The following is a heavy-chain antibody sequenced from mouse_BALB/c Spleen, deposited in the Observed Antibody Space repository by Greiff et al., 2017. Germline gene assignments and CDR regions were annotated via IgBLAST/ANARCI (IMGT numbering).Heavy chain of an antibody. V-gene: IGHV1-77*01. Sequence: QVQLQQSGPELVKPGASVKMSCKASGYTFTDYVISWVKQRTGQGLEWIGEIYPGSGSTYYNEKFKGKATLTADKSSNTAYMQLSSLTSEDSAVYFCARAYYYGSSYDYAMDYWGQGTSVTVSS. CDR1: GYTFTDYV. J-gene: IGHJ4*01. CDR2: IYPGSGST. D-gene: IGHD1-1*01. CDR3: ARAYYYGSSYDYAMDY.